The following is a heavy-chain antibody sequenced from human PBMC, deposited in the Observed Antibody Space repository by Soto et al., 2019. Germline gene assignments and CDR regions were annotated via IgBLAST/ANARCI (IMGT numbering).Heavy chain of an antibody. J-gene: IGHJ5*02. V-gene: IGHV4-4*02. CDR2: IYHSGST. Sequence: XATLWRTGAVSGGSISSSNWWSWFRQPPGRGLEWIGEIYHSGSTNYNPSLKSRVTISVDRSKNQFSLNLSSVTDADTAVYYCARGEYIEAAGTGWFDPWGQGTLVTVSS. D-gene: IGHD6-13*01. CDR1: GGSISSSNW. CDR3: ARGEYIEAAGTGWFDP.